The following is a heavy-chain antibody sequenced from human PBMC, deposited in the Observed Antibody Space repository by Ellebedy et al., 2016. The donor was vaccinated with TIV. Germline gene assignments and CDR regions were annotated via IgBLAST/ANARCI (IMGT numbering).Heavy chain of an antibody. V-gene: IGHV3-48*04. Sequence: PGGSLRLSCTASGSTFSTYSMNWARQLPGKGLDWVSYVSGSGKTTYYTDSVEGRFTSSRDNAKNSLYLHMNSLRAEDTAMYYCARVRSVYHYMDVWGKGTMVTVSS. D-gene: IGHD2-8*01. CDR2: VSGSGKTT. J-gene: IGHJ6*03. CDR1: GSTFSTYS. CDR3: ARVRSVYHYMDV.